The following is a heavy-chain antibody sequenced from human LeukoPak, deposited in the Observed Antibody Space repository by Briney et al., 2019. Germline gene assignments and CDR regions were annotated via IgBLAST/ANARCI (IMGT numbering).Heavy chain of an antibody. CDR3: SRHALRPYRYSGSYSFFDY. D-gene: IGHD1-26*01. J-gene: IGHJ4*02. CDR1: GGSISSSSYY. CDR2: ISSRRST. V-gene: IGHV4-39*01. Sequence: SETLSLTCTVSGGSISSSSYYWGWIRQPPGKGLEWIGSISSRRSTYYTPSLKRRVTISVDTSKNQFSLKLSSVTAADTAIYYCSRHALRPYRYSGSYSFFDYWGQGTLLTVSS.